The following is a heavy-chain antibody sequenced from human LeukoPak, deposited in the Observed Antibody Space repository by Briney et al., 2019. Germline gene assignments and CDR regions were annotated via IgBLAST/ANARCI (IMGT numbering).Heavy chain of an antibody. CDR1: GASISSYY. D-gene: IGHD6-19*01. CDR2: IYYSGST. J-gene: IGHJ5*02. CDR3: AKQSQWPVHWFDP. V-gene: IGHV4-59*08. Sequence: PSETLSLTCTVCGASISSYYWSWVRQPPGKGLEWVGYIYYSGSTNYNPSLKSRVTISVDTSKNQFSLKLSSVTAADTAVYYCAKQSQWPVHWFDPWGQGTLVTVSS.